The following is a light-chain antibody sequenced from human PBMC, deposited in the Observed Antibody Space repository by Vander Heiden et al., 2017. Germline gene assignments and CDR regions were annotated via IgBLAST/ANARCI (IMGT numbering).Light chain of an antibody. CDR3: QQLKRDPT. J-gene: IGKJ3*01. CDR1: QGISSY. V-gene: IGKV1-9*01. CDR2: AAS. Sequence: DIQLTQSPSFLSASVGDRVTITCRASQGISSYLAWYQQKPGKAPKLLIYAASTLQSGVPSRFSGSGSGTECTRTISSMQPEDFATDYCQQLKRDPTFGPGTKVEIK.